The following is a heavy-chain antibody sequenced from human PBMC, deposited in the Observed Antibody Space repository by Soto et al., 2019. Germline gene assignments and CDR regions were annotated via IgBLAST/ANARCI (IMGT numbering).Heavy chain of an antibody. CDR3: GTDLSPWLGFGLGH. CDR2: TSGAGDTT. Sequence: EVQLLESGGGSVQPGGSLRLSCAGSGFTFSTYAMSWVHQAPGKGLEWVSATSGAGDTTYYADSVEGRFTISRDNSKNTLYLQMNSLRAEDTAVYYCGTDLSPWLGFGLGHWGQGTLVTVSP. V-gene: IGHV3-23*01. CDR1: GFTFSTYA. D-gene: IGHD3-3*01. J-gene: IGHJ5*02.